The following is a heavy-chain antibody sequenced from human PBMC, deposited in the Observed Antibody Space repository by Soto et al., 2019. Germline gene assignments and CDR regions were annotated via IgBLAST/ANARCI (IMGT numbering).Heavy chain of an antibody. CDR1: GFTFSSYD. CDR3: ARAIGPTLFDY. J-gene: IGHJ4*02. Sequence: EVQLVESGGGLVQPGGSLKLCCSASGFTFSSYDMHWVRQGPGKGLEWVSAIGTAGDTNYAGSVKGRFTISRENAKNSLYLQMISLRAGDTAIYFCARAIGPTLFDYWGQGTLVTVSS. CDR2: IGTAGDT. D-gene: IGHD3-22*01. V-gene: IGHV3-13*04.